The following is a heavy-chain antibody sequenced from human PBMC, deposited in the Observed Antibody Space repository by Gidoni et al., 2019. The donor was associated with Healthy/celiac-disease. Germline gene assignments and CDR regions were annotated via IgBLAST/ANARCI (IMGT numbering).Heavy chain of an antibody. V-gene: IGHV3-30*18. J-gene: IGHJ4*02. CDR3: AKGTKYYYDSSGYYFDY. CDR2: ISYDGSNK. D-gene: IGHD3-22*01. CDR1: GFTLSSYG. Sequence: QVQLVESGGGVVQPGRSLRLSCAASGFTLSSYGMHCVRKAPGKGLEWVAVISYDGSNKYYADSVKGRFTISRDNSKNTLYLQMNSLRAEDKAVYYCAKGTKYYYDSSGYYFDYWGQGTLVTVSS.